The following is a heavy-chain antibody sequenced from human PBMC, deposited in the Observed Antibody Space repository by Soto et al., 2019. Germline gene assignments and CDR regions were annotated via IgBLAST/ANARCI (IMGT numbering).Heavy chain of an antibody. Sequence: PGESLKISCKGSGYSFTSYWISWVRQMPGKGLEWMGRIDPSDSYTNYSPSFQGHATISADKSISTAYLQWSSLKASDTAMYYCARLGSSTVTDHYYYGMDVWGQGTTVTVSS. D-gene: IGHD6-13*01. V-gene: IGHV5-10-1*01. J-gene: IGHJ6*02. CDR3: ARLGSSTVTDHYYYGMDV. CDR1: GYSFTSYW. CDR2: IDPSDSYT.